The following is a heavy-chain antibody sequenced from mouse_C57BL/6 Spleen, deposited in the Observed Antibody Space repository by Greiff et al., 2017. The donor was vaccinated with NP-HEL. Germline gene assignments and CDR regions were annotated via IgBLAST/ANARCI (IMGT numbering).Heavy chain of an antibody. V-gene: IGHV5-4*01. J-gene: IGHJ3*01. Sequence: EVQRVESGGGLVKPGGFLKLSCAASGFTFSSYAMSWVRQTPEKRLEWVATISDGGSYTYYPDNVKGRFTISRDNAKNNLYLQMSHLKSEDTAMYYCARGTAQATSAWFAYWGQGTLVTVSA. CDR2: ISDGGSYT. CDR3: ARGTAQATSAWFAY. CDR1: GFTFSSYA. D-gene: IGHD3-2*02.